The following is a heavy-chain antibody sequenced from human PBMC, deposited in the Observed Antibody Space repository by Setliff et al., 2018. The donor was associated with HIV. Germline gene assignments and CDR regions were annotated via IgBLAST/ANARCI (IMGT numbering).Heavy chain of an antibody. Sequence: KPSETLSLTCTVSGGSISSSSYYWGWIRQPQGKGLEWLWSIFNDGSTYYNPSLKSRVTIPMDTSTNQFSLKLTSVTPADTAVYFCARHFPSISLFFGDPGPFDRWGQGALVTVSS. CDR1: GGSISSSSYY. CDR3: ARHFPSISLFFGDPGPFDR. J-gene: IGHJ4*02. D-gene: IGHD3-10*01. V-gene: IGHV4-39*01. CDR2: IFNDGST.